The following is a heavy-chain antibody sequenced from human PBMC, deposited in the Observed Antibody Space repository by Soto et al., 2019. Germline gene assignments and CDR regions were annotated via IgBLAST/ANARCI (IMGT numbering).Heavy chain of an antibody. CDR3: ARGPSQLRYYYGMDV. Sequence: ASETLSLTCAVYGGSFSGYYWGWIRQPPGKGLEWIGEINHSGSTNYNPSLKSRVTISVDTSKNQFSLKLSSVTAADTAVYYCARGPSQLRYYYGMDVWGQGTTVTVSS. V-gene: IGHV4-34*01. CDR1: GGSFSGYY. J-gene: IGHJ6*02. CDR2: INHSGST. D-gene: IGHD2-2*01.